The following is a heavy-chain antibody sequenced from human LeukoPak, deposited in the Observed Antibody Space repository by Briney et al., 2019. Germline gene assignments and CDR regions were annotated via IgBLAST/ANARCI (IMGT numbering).Heavy chain of an antibody. CDR1: EFTFSIYW. CDR2: ISSSSSYI. D-gene: IGHD1-26*01. V-gene: IGHV3-21*01. J-gene: IGHJ4*02. Sequence: GSLRLSCTASEFTFSIYWMSWVRQAPGKGLEWVSSISSSSSYIYYADSVKGRFTISRDNAKNSLYLQMNSLRAEDTAVYYCARAHYLIDYWGQGTLVTVSS. CDR3: ARAHYLIDY.